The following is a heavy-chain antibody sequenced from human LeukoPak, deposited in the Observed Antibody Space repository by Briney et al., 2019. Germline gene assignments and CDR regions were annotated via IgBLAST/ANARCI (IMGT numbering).Heavy chain of an antibody. V-gene: IGHV3-21*06. Sequence: GGSLRLSCAASGFTFSSYSMNWVRQAPGKGLEWVSAISSSSSYIYYTDSVKGRFTISRDNAKNSLYLRMNSLRAEDTAVYYCARPGKYFDWLQDGMDVWGQGTTVTVSS. D-gene: IGHD3-9*01. CDR1: GFTFSSYS. CDR3: ARPGKYFDWLQDGMDV. J-gene: IGHJ6*02. CDR2: ISSSSSYI.